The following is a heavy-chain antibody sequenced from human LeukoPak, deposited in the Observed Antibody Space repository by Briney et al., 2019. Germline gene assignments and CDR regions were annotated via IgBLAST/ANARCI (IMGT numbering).Heavy chain of an antibody. J-gene: IGHJ6*02. CDR1: GGTFSSYA. CDR3: ARGLPGDNYGMDV. V-gene: IGHV1-69*04. Sequence: SVKVSCKASGGTFSSYAISWVRQAPGQGLEWMGRIIPILGVTNYAQKFQGRVTIIADKSTSTAYMELSSLRSEDTAVYYCARGLPGDNYGMDVWGQGTTVTVSS. CDR2: IIPILGVT.